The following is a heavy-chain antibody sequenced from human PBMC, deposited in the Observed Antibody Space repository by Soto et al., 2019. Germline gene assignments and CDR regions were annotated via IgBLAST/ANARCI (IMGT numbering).Heavy chain of an antibody. J-gene: IGHJ6*03. CDR3: ARDLVECSGGSCPQDYMDV. CDR1: GFTVSSNY. Sequence: GGSLRLSCAASGFTVSSNYMSWVRQAPGKGLEWVSVIYSGGSTYYADSVKGRFTISRDNSKNTLYLQMNSLRAEDTAVYYCARDLVECSGGSCPQDYMDVWGKGTTVTVSS. D-gene: IGHD2-15*01. CDR2: IYSGGST. V-gene: IGHV3-66*01.